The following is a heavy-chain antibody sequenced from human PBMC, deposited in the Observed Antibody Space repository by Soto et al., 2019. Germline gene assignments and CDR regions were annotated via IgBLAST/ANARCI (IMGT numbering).Heavy chain of an antibody. D-gene: IGHD6-13*01. Sequence: GGSLRLSCAASGFTFSSYAMHWVRQAPGKGLEWVAVIYSGGSTYYADSVKGRFTISRDNSKNTLYLQMNSLRAEDTAVYYCARIYSSSWRDYYYYMDVWGKGTTVTVSS. J-gene: IGHJ6*03. CDR1: GFTFSSYA. CDR3: ARIYSSSWRDYYYYMDV. V-gene: IGHV3-66*01. CDR2: IYSGGST.